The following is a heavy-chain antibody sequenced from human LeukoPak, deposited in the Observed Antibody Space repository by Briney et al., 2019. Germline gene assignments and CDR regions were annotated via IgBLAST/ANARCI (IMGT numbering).Heavy chain of an antibody. D-gene: IGHD2-21*01. CDR1: GFTFSSYS. CDR2: ISSSSSYI. J-gene: IGHJ2*01. V-gene: IGHV3-21*01. Sequence: GGSLRLSCAASGFTFSSYSMNWVRQAPGKGLEWVSSISSSSSYIYYADSVKGRFTISRDNAKNSLYLQMNSLRAEDTAVYYCATSRSVVVVRYFDLWGRGTLVTVSS. CDR3: ATSRSVVVVRYFDL.